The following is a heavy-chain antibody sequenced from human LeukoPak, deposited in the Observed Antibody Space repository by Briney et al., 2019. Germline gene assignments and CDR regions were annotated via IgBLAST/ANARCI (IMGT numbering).Heavy chain of an antibody. V-gene: IGHV4-34*01. CDR3: ARVGLRYYGSGRGPFDY. D-gene: IGHD3-10*01. CDR1: GGSISSYY. J-gene: IGHJ4*02. CDR2: INHSGST. Sequence: SETLSLTCTVSGGSISSYYWSWIRQPPGKGLEWIGEINHSGSTNYNPSLKSRVTISVDTSKNQFSLKLSSVTAADTAVYYCARVGLRYYGSGRGPFDYWGQGTLVTVSS.